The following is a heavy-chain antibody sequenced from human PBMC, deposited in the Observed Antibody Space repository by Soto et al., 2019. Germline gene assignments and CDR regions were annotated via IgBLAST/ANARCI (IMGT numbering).Heavy chain of an antibody. CDR1: GFVVSRNY. V-gene: IGHV3-53*01. CDR3: ARSPYCGTECNSGYLDF. J-gene: IGHJ4*02. CDR2: MYSDGKT. Sequence: GGSLRLSCATSGFVVSRNYMHWVRQAPGKGLEWVSVMYSDGKTYYAESVKGRFTISRDNSKSTVFLHMKSLRAEDTAAYYCARSPYCGTECNSGYLDFWGQGSLVTVSS. D-gene: IGHD2-21*01.